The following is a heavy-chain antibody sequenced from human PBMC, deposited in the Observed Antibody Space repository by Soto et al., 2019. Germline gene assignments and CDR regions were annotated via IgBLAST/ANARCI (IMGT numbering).Heavy chain of an antibody. CDR1: GGSISSYY. D-gene: IGHD4-17*01. CDR3: ARYADESDYGDYGPFDY. J-gene: IGHJ4*02. V-gene: IGHV4-59*01. CDR2: IYYSGST. Sequence: SETLSLTCTVSGGSISSYYWSWIRQPPGKGLEWIGYIYYSGSTNYNPSLKSRVTISVDTSKNQFSLKLSSVTAADTAVYYCARYADESDYGDYGPFDYWGQGTLVTVS.